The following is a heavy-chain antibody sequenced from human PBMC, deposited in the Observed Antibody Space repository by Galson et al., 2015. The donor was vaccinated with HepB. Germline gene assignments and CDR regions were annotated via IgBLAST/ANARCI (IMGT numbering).Heavy chain of an antibody. CDR3: ASGYDSNPDGTFDY. CDR2: DCAYSCTT. V-gene: IGHV1-18*01. Sequence: SWGEPGPVPAHERIARDCAYSCTTSCAEKFQGRVTVTTDSSTSTAYLELRSLRSDDTAVYFCASGYDSNPDGTFDYWGQGTLVTVSS. D-gene: IGHD3-22*01. J-gene: IGHJ4*02.